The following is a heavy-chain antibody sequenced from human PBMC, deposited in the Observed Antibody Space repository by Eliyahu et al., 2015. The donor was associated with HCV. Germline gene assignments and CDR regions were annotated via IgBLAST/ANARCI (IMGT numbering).Heavy chain of an antibody. Sequence: EVQLLESGGGLVQPGGSLRLSCVASGFTFNTYAMNWVRQAPGKGLEWVSVIYRGGSTIYYADSVKGRFTISRDDSKSTLYLQLNSLRPEDTGVYYCAKEMNTYAFDLWGQGTMVTVSP. J-gene: IGHJ3*01. CDR1: GFTFNTYA. CDR3: AKEMNTYAFDL. V-gene: IGHV3-23*03. CDR2: IYRGGSTI. D-gene: IGHD1/OR15-1a*01.